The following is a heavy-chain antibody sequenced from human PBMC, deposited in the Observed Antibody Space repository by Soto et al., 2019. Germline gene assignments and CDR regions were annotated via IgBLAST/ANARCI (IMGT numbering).Heavy chain of an antibody. D-gene: IGHD3-3*01. V-gene: IGHV3-33*01. CDR3: ARAGPTKTYYDFWSGYHYYYYGMDV. CDR1: GFTFSSYG. Sequence: PGGSLRLSCAASGFTFSSYGMHWVRQAPGKGLEWVAVIWYDGSNKYYADSVKGRFTISRDNSKNTLYLQMNSLRAEDTAVYYCARAGPTKTYYDFWSGYHYYYYGMDVWGQGTTVTVSS. CDR2: IWYDGSNK. J-gene: IGHJ6*02.